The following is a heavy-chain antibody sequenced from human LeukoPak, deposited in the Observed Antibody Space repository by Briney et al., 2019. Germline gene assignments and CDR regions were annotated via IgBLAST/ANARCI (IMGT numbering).Heavy chain of an antibody. CDR3: ARRHTLYGMDV. V-gene: IGHV4-39*01. CDR2: IYYSGST. CDR1: GGSISSSSYY. J-gene: IGHJ6*02. Sequence: SETLSLTCTVSGGSISSSSYYWGWIRQPPGEGLEWIGSIYYSGSTYYNPSLKSRVTISVDTSKNQFSLKLSSVTAADTAVYYCARRHTLYGMDVWGQGTTVTVSS. D-gene: IGHD2-2*02.